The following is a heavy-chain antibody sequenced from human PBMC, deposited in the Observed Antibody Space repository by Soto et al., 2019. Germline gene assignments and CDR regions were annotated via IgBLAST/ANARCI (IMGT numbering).Heavy chain of an antibody. Sequence: GGSLRLSCAASGFTFSSYAMSWVRQAPGKGLEWVSAISGSGGSTYYADSVKSRFTISRDNSKNTLYLQMNSLGAEDTAVYYCAKDRGITIFGVASYGMDVWGQGTTVTVPS. V-gene: IGHV3-23*01. CDR1: GFTFSSYA. J-gene: IGHJ6*02. D-gene: IGHD3-3*01. CDR3: AKDRGITIFGVASYGMDV. CDR2: ISGSGGST.